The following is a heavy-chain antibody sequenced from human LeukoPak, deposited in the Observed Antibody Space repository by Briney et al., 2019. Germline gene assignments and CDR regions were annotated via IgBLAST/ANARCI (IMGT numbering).Heavy chain of an antibody. Sequence: ASVKVSCKASGYTFTGYYMHWVRQAPGQGLEWMGRINPNSGGTSYAQQFQGRVTMTRDTSISTAYMELSSLRSDDTAVYYCARVSVAGTPDRDYFDYWAREPWSPSPQ. D-gene: IGHD6-19*01. CDR3: ARVSVAGTPDRDYFDY. V-gene: IGHV1-2*06. CDR1: GYTFTGYY. CDR2: INPNSGGT. J-gene: IGHJ4*02.